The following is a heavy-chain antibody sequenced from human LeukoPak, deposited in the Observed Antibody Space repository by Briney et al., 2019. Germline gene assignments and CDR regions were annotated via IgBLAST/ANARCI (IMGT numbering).Heavy chain of an antibody. CDR3: ATPYDFWSGYLY. CDR2: IYYSGST. J-gene: IGHJ4*02. CDR1: GGSISSYY. Sequence: SETLSLTCTVSGGSISSYYWSWIRQPPGKGLEWIGSIYYSGSTYYNPSLKSRVTISVDTSKNQFSLKLSSVTAADTAVYYCATPYDFWSGYLYWGQGTLVTVSS. V-gene: IGHV4-59*05. D-gene: IGHD3-3*01.